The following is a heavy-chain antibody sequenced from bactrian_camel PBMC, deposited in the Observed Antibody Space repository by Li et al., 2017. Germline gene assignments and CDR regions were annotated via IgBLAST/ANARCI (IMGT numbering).Heavy chain of an antibody. Sequence: VQLVESGGGLVQPGGSLRLSCAASGFTFSRAAMSWVRQAPGKGLEWVSGISSDGGSAACADSAKGRFTISRDNPKNTVYLQMNSLKSEDTALYYCAIQYGGSWLYWGQGTQVTVS. CDR1: GFTFSRAA. D-gene: IGHD6*01. CDR3: AIQYGGSWLY. J-gene: IGHJ4*01. V-gene: IGHV3S40*01. CDR2: ISSDGGSA.